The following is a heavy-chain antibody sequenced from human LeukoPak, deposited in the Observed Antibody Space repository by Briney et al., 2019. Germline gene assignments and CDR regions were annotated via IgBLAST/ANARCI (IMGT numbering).Heavy chain of an antibody. Sequence: ASVKVSCKASGYTFTSYDINWVRQATGQGLEWMGWMNPNSGNTGYAQKFQGRVTITRNTSISTAYMELRSLRSDDTAVYYCARVGSIAAVFDYWGQGTLVTVSS. D-gene: IGHD6-13*01. CDR3: ARVGSIAAVFDY. V-gene: IGHV1-8*03. CDR2: MNPNSGNT. CDR1: GYTFTSYD. J-gene: IGHJ4*02.